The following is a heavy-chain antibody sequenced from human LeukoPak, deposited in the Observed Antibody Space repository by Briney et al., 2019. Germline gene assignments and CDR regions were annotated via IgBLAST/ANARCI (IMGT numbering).Heavy chain of an antibody. CDR1: GFTFSSYW. CDR3: VRIIRGAPLVY. D-gene: IGHD3-10*01. V-gene: IGHV3-7*01. J-gene: IGHJ4*02. Sequence: PGGSLRLSYAASGFTFSSYWMSWVRQAPGKGLEWVAIIKQDGGQKYYVDSVKGRFNISRDNAKNSLYLQMNRLRAEDTAVYYCVRIIRGAPLVYWGQGTLVTVSS. CDR2: IKQDGGQK.